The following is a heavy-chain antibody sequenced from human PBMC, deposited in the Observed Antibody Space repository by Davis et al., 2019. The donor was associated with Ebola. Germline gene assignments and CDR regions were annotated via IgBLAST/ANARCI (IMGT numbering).Heavy chain of an antibody. J-gene: IGHJ4*02. CDR2: IIVASGNT. CDR3: AAEDYNDGTCCSFDY. Sequence: SVKVSCKPSGFRFTNSAVQWVRQAPGERLEWIGWIIVASGNTKYAQNLQGSLTITTDTSTGKAYMELSSLATEDTAVYYCAAEDYNDGTCCSFDYWGQRTLVTVSS. V-gene: IGHV1-58*01. D-gene: IGHD2-15*01. CDR1: GFRFTNSA.